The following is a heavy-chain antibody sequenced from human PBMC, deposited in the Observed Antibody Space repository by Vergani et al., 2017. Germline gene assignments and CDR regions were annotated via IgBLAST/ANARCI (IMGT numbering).Heavy chain of an antibody. V-gene: IGHV1-69*12. CDR3: ARSSGYYSYYFDF. CDR1: GGTFSSSG. CDR2: IIPFFATA. Sequence: QVQLVQSGAEVKKPGSSVKVSCKASGGTFSSSGFSWVRQAPGQGLEWMGVIIPFFATANYAQIFQGRVTITADDSTTTVYMELSSLRSEDTAVYYCARSSGYYSYYFDFWGQGTLVTVSS. D-gene: IGHD3-22*01. J-gene: IGHJ4*02.